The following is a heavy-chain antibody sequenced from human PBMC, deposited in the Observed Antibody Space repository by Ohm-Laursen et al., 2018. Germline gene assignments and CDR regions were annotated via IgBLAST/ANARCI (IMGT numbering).Heavy chain of an antibody. CDR1: GFAFNDAW. CDR2: MKLGGIEK. J-gene: IGHJ3*02. V-gene: IGHV3-7*01. CDR3: ARIGDLDDFWSGPDAFDI. D-gene: IGHD3-3*01. Sequence: SLRLSCAASGFAFNDAWMSWVRQAPGKGLEWVAYMKLGGIEKYYLDSVKGRFTISRDNTKNSLYLQMNSLRTEDTAVYYCARIGDLDDFWSGPDAFDIWGQGTMVTVSS.